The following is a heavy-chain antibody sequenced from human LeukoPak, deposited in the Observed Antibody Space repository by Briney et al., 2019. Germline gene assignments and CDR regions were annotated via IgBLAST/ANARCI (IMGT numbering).Heavy chain of an antibody. J-gene: IGHJ4*02. CDR2: IKSKTDGGTT. D-gene: IGHD5-18*01. V-gene: IGHV3-15*01. CDR3: TTDLSGGAALWLGIGY. CDR1: GFTFSNAW. Sequence: GGSLRLSCAASGFTFSNAWMSWVRRAPGKGLEWVGRIKSKTDGGTTDYAAPVKGRFTISRDDSKNTLYLQMNSLKTEDTAVYYRTTDLSGGAALWLGIGYWGQGTLVTVSS.